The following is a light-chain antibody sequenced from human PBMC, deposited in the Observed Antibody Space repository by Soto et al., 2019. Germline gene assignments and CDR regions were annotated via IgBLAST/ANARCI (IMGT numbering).Light chain of an antibody. CDR3: QQYKSFPWT. CDR1: ESISGW. CDR2: DAS. Sequence: DIQMTHSPSTLSASVGDRVTITFRSSESISGWLAWYQQKPGEAPKLLIYDASTLESGVPSRFSGSGSETQFTLTISSLQPEDFATYYCQQYKSFPWTFGQGTKVDIK. J-gene: IGKJ1*01. V-gene: IGKV1-5*01.